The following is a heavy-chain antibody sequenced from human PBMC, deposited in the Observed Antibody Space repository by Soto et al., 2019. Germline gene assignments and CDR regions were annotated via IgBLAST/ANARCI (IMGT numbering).Heavy chain of an antibody. V-gene: IGHV3-48*03. CDR1: GFSFSDYE. CDR3: ARGGVLRFFEC. D-gene: IGHD3-3*01. CDR2: ISGSGETI. Sequence: EVQLVESGGGLVQPGGSLRLSCAASGFSFSDYEMNWVRQAPGKGLEWVSYISGSGETIYYADSVKDRVTISRDNAKKTLHLQMNTLGAEDTAVYYCARGGVLRFFECWGQGALVTVSS. J-gene: IGHJ4*02.